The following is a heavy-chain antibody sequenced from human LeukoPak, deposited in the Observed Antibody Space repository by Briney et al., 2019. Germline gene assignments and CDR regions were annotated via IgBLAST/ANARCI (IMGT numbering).Heavy chain of an antibody. CDR3: ARGVYIAAAQYGY. CDR1: VGSISSYY. CDR2: IYYSGTT. J-gene: IGHJ4*02. D-gene: IGHD6-13*01. Sequence: RPSETLSLTCTVSVGSISSYYWSWIRQPPGKGLEWIGYIYYSGTTNYNPSLKSRVTIAVDTSKNQFSLKLSSVTAADTAVYYCARGVYIAAAQYGYWGQGTLDTVSS. V-gene: IGHV4-59*01.